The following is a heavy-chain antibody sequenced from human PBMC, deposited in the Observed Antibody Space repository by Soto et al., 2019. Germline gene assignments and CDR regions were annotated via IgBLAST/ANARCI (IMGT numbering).Heavy chain of an antibody. Sequence: AGGSLRLSCAASGFTFSGSAMHWVRQASGKGLEWVGRIRSKANSYATAYAASVKGRFTISRDDSKNTAYLQMNSLKTEDTAVYYCTRQREYSSLQPYYYYYMDVWGKGTTVTVSS. CDR1: GFTFSGSA. V-gene: IGHV3-73*01. CDR3: TRQREYSSLQPYYYYYMDV. CDR2: IRSKANSYAT. D-gene: IGHD5-18*01. J-gene: IGHJ6*03.